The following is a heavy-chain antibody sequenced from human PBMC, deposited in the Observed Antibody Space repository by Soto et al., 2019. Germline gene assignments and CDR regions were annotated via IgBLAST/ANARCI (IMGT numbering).Heavy chain of an antibody. CDR2: IIPMLGIA. Sequence: QVQLVQSGAEVKKPGSSVKVSCKGSGGTFSRYSISWMRQAPGQGLEWMGSIIPMLGIAKYAQKFKGRVTITADRSTSKAYTKASSLRSEDTAVFYRERDRDGFESNGYDLDYWGQGTQLTVTS. J-gene: IGHJ4*02. CDR3: ERDRDGFESNGYDLDY. D-gene: IGHD3-22*01. V-gene: IGHV1-69*08. CDR1: GGTFSRYS.